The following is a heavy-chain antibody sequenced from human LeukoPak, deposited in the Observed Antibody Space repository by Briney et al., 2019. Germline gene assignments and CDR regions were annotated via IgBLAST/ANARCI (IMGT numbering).Heavy chain of an antibody. D-gene: IGHD5-18*01. CDR2: MNPNSGNT. CDR3: ARGRIQLWLAISVDAFHI. V-gene: IGHV1-8*01. J-gene: IGHJ3*02. CDR1: RYTFTSYD. Sequence: GSVKVSCKASRYTFTSYDISWVRQATGQGLEWMGWMNPNSGNTGYAQKFQGRVTMTRNTSISTAHMELSSLRSEDTAVYYCARGRIQLWLAISVDAFHIWGQGTMVTVSS.